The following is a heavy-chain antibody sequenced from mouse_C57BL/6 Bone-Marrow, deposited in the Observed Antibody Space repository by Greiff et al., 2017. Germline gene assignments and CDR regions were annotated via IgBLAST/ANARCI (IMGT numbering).Heavy chain of an antibody. CDR3: ARRAGYYSNYVGYFDV. V-gene: IGHV1-81*01. Sequence: QVQLQQSGAELARPGASVKLSCKASGYTFTSYGISWVKQRTGQGLEWIGEIYPRSGNTYYNEKFKGKATLTADKSSSTAYMELRSLTSEDSAVYFCARRAGYYSNYVGYFDVWGTGTTVTVSS. CDR2: IYPRSGNT. D-gene: IGHD2-5*01. J-gene: IGHJ1*03. CDR1: GYTFTSYG.